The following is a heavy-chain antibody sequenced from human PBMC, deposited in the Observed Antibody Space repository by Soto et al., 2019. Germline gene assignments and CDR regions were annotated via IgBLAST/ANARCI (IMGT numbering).Heavy chain of an antibody. Sequence: GASVKVSCKASGYTFTSYGISWVRQAPGQGLEWMGWISAYNGNTNYAQKLQGRVTMTTDTSTSTAYMELRSLRSDDTAVYYCARDTMVRGVNWFDTWGQGTLVTVSS. CDR2: ISAYNGNT. D-gene: IGHD3-10*01. V-gene: IGHV1-18*01. CDR3: ARDTMVRGVNWFDT. CDR1: GYTFTSYG. J-gene: IGHJ5*02.